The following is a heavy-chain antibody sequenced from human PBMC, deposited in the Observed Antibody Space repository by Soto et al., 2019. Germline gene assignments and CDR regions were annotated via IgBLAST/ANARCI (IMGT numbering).Heavy chain of an antibody. J-gene: IGHJ4*02. CDR1: GFTFSSYE. V-gene: IGHV3-48*03. CDR2: ISSAGDSS. CDR3: ARVYCSTTTCHVQAFDS. Sequence: PGGSVRLSCAASGFTFSSYEMNWVRQAPGRTLEWVSYISSAGDSSYYADSVKGRFTISRDNAKNSLYLQMNSLRVEDTAVYYCARVYCSTTTCHVQAFDSWGQGTLVTVSS. D-gene: IGHD2-2*01.